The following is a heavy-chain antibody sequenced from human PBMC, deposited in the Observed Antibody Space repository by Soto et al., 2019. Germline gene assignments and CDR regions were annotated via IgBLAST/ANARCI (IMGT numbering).Heavy chain of an antibody. Sequence: PGGSLRLSCAASGFTFSSYSMNWVRQAPGKGLEWVSSISSSSSYIYYADSVKGRFTISRDNAKNSLYLQMNSLRAEDTAVYYCARDRWEGIVVVPAANIRRYYYYGMDVWGQGTTVTVSS. CDR1: GFTFSSYS. D-gene: IGHD2-2*01. CDR2: ISSSSSYI. V-gene: IGHV3-21*01. CDR3: ARDRWEGIVVVPAANIRRYYYYGMDV. J-gene: IGHJ6*02.